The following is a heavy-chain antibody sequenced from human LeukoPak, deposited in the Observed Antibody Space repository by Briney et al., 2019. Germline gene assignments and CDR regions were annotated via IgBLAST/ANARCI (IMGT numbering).Heavy chain of an antibody. V-gene: IGHV1-69*04. D-gene: IGHD2-2*01. CDR1: GGTFSSYT. Sequence: SVKVSCKASGGTFSSYTISWLRQAPGQGLEWMGRIIPILGIANYAQKFQGRVTITADKSTSTAYMELSSLRSEDTAVYYCARDPTFYCSSTSCYLGHNWFDPWGQGTLVTVSS. CDR2: IIPILGIA. J-gene: IGHJ5*02. CDR3: ARDPTFYCSSTSCYLGHNWFDP.